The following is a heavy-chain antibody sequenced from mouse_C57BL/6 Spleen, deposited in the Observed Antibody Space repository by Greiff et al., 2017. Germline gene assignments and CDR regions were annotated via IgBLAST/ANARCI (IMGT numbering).Heavy chain of an antibody. CDR2: ISSGSSTI. CDR1: GFTFSDYG. D-gene: IGHD1-1*01. J-gene: IGHJ2*01. V-gene: IGHV5-17*01. CDR3: RVYYYGSSSDFDY. Sequence: VQLKESGGGLVKPGGSLKLSCAASGFTFSDYGMHWVRQAPEKGLEWVAYISSGSSTIYYADTVKGRFTISRDNAKNTLFLQMTSLRSEDTAMYYCRVYYYGSSSDFDYWGQGTTLTVSS.